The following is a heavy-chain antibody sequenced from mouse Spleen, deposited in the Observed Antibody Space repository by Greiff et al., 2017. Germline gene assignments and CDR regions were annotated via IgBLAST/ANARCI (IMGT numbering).Heavy chain of an antibody. Sequence: QVQLKESGPGLVAPSQSLSITCTISGFSLTSYGVHWVRQPPGKGLEWLVVIWSDGSTTYNSALKSRLSISKDNSKSQVFLKMNSLQTDDTAMYYCARHGDYGSRGGAMDYWGQGTSVTVSS. D-gene: IGHD1-1*01. CDR2: IWSDGST. V-gene: IGHV2-6-1*01. CDR3: ARHGDYGSRGGAMDY. J-gene: IGHJ4*01. CDR1: GFSLTSYG.